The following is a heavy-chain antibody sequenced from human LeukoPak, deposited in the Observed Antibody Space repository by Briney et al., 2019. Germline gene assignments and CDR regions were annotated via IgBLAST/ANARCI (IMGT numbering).Heavy chain of an antibody. V-gene: IGHV4-39*01. CDR2: IYYSGST. J-gene: IGHJ5*02. Sequence: SETLSLTCTVSAGSISSNSYYWGWIRQPPGKGLQWIGSIYYSGSTYYNPSLKSRVTISVDTSNNQFSLKLNSVTAADTAVYYCARNKYYYGSGNYGVPNWFDPWGQGTLVTVSS. D-gene: IGHD3-10*01. CDR1: AGSISSNSYY. CDR3: ARNKYYYGSGNYGVPNWFDP.